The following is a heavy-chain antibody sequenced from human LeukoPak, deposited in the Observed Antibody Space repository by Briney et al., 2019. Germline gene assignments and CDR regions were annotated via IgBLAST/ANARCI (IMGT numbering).Heavy chain of an antibody. J-gene: IGHJ3*02. CDR3: ARDYDILTGYDAFDI. D-gene: IGHD3-9*01. CDR2: IIPIFGTA. Sequence: GSSVKVSCKASGGTFSSYAISWVRQAPGQGPEWMGGIIPIFGTANYAQKFQGRVTITTDESTSTAYMELSSLRSEDTAVYYCARDYDILTGYDAFDIWGQGTMVTVSS. CDR1: GGTFSSYA. V-gene: IGHV1-69*05.